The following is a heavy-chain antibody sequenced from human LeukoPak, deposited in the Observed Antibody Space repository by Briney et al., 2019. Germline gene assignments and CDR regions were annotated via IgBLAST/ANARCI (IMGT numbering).Heavy chain of an antibody. CDR1: GFTFSNAW. D-gene: IGHD1-26*01. J-gene: IGHJ4*02. V-gene: IGHV3-15*01. CDR3: ARDGGGSYAFDY. CDR2: IKSKTDGGTT. Sequence: GGSLRLSCAASGFTFSNAWMSWVRQAPGKGLEWVGRIKSKTDGGTTDYAAPVKGRFTISRDNAKNSLYLQMNSLRAEDTAVYYCARDGGGSYAFDYWGQGTLVTVSS.